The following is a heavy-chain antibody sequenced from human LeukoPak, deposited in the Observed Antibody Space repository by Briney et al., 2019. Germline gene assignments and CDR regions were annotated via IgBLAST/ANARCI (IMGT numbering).Heavy chain of an antibody. D-gene: IGHD2-2*01. J-gene: IGHJ4*02. Sequence: GGSLRLSCAASGFSFSSYGMHWVRQAPGKGLEWVAFIRYDGSNKYYADSVKGRFIISRDNSKNTLYLQMNSLRAEDTAVYYRAKDRAAGYCSSTSCYAYYFDYWGQGTLVTVSS. CDR1: GFSFSSYG. CDR3: AKDRAAGYCSSTSCYAYYFDY. V-gene: IGHV3-30*02. CDR2: IRYDGSNK.